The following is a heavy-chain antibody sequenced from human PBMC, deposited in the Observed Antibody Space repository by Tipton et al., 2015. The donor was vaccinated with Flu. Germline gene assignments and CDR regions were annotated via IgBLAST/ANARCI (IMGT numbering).Heavy chain of an antibody. D-gene: IGHD3-22*01. J-gene: IGHJ6*02. CDR2: INPNSGGT. Sequence: QSGAEVKKPGASVKVSCKASGYTFTGYYMHWVRQAPGQGLEWTGWINPNSGGTNYAQKFQGRVTMTRDTSISTAYMELSRLRSDDTAVYYCARDQMIVVVMAYYGMDVWGQGTTVTVSS. V-gene: IGHV1-2*02. CDR3: ARDQMIVVVMAYYGMDV. CDR1: GYTFTGYY.